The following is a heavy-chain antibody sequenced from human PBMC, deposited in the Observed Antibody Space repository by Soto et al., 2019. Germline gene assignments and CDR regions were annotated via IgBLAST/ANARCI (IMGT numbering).Heavy chain of an antibody. CDR3: ARGSGLDWFDP. CDR1: GGSISSGDYY. J-gene: IGHJ5*02. CDR2: IYYSGST. Sequence: LSLTCTVSGGSISSGDYYWSWIRQPPGKGLERIGYIYYSGSTYYNPSLKSRVTISVDTSKNQFSLKLSSVTAADTAVYYCARGSGLDWFDPWGQGTLVTVSS. V-gene: IGHV4-30-4*01.